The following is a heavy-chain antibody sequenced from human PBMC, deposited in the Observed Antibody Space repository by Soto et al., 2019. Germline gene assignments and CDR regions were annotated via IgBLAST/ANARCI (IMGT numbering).Heavy chain of an antibody. CDR1: GGTFSNYV. Sequence: SVKVSCRASGGTFSNYVVNWVRQAPGQGLEWMGRIIPISGAANYAQKFQGRVTITADKSTSTSYMELSSLRSEDTAVYYCARDMTRTVVPYFDFWGQGTLVTVSS. V-gene: IGHV1-69*06. CDR3: ARDMTRTVVPYFDF. CDR2: IIPISGAA. J-gene: IGHJ4*02. D-gene: IGHD1-7*01.